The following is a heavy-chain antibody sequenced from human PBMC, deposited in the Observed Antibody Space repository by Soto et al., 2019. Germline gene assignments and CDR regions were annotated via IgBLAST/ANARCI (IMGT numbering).Heavy chain of an antibody. CDR2: IYYSGST. Sequence: SETLSLTCTVSGGSISSSSYYWGWIRQPPGKGLEWIGSIYYSGSTYYNPSLKSRVTISVDTSKNQFSLKLSSVTAADTAVYYCARSYYDFWSGYLGYYGMDVWGQGTTVTVSS. J-gene: IGHJ6*02. CDR3: ARSYYDFWSGYLGYYGMDV. D-gene: IGHD3-3*01. CDR1: GGSISSSSYY. V-gene: IGHV4-39*01.